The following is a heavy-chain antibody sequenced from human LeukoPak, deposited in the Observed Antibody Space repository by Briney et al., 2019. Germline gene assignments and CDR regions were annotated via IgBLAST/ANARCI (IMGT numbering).Heavy chain of an antibody. CDR2: IYHSGST. CDR3: ATGSVAGTIDY. Sequence: SETLSLTCTVSGGSISSSNWWSWVRQPPGKGLEWIGEIYHSGSTNYNPSLKSRVTISVDTSKNQFSLKLSSVTAADTAVYYCATGSVAGTIDYWGQGTLVTVSS. CDR1: GGSISSSNW. V-gene: IGHV4-4*02. J-gene: IGHJ4*02. D-gene: IGHD6-19*01.